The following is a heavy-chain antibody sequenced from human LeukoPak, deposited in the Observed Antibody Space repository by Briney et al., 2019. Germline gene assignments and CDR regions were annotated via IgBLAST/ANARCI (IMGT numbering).Heavy chain of an antibody. Sequence: GGSLRLSCAASGFTFNTYTMNWVRQAPGKGLEWVSSISSNSSYMYYADSVKGRFSVSRDNAKNSVYLQMNSLRAEDTAVYYCARDLLGYWRDTSCYAGLDYWGQGILVTVSS. D-gene: IGHD2/OR15-2a*01. J-gene: IGHJ4*02. V-gene: IGHV3-21*01. CDR1: GFTFNTYT. CDR2: ISSNSSYM. CDR3: ARDLLGYWRDTSCYAGLDY.